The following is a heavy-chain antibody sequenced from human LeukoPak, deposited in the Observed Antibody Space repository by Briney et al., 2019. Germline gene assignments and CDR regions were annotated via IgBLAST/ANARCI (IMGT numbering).Heavy chain of an antibody. D-gene: IGHD3-9*01. CDR3: ATSVLRYFDWLGDDAFDI. V-gene: IGHV1-8*03. CDR1: GYTFTSYD. J-gene: IGHJ3*02. CDR2: MNPNCGNT. Sequence: ASVKDSCKASGYTFTSYDINWVRQAPGQGLEWMGWMNPNCGNTGYAQKFQGRVTITRNTSISTAYMELSSLRSEDTAVYYCATSVLRYFDWLGDDAFDIWGQGTMVTVSS.